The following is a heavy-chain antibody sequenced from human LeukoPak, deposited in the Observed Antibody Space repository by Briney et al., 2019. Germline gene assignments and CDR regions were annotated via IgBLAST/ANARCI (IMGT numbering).Heavy chain of an antibody. V-gene: IGHV4-38-2*01. CDR2: IYHSGST. J-gene: IGHJ4*02. D-gene: IGHD5-18*01. Sequence: SETLSLTCAVSGGSISTFYWSWIRQPPGKGLEWIGSIYHSGSTYYNPSLKSRVTISVDTSKNQFSLKLTSVTTADTAVYYCARAGGGYSYGFYPLDYWGQGTLVTVSS. CDR1: GGSISTFY. CDR3: ARAGGGYSYGFYPLDY.